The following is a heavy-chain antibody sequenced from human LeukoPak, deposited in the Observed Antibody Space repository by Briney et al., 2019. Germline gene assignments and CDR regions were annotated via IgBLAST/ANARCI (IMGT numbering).Heavy chain of an antibody. J-gene: IGHJ4*02. V-gene: IGHV4-39*01. D-gene: IGHD3-10*01. CDR1: GGSISSSSYY. CDR2: IYYSGST. CDR3: ARHYYYGSGSYLFDY. Sequence: SETLSLTCTVSGGSISSSSYYWGWIRQPPGKGLEWIGSIYYSGSTYYNPSLKSRVTISVDTSKNQFSLTLSSVTAADTAVYYCARHYYYGSGSYLFDYWGQGTLVTVSS.